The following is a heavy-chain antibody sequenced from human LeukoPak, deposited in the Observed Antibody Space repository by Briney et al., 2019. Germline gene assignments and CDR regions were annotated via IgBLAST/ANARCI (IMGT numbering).Heavy chain of an antibody. Sequence: GGSLRLSCAASGFTFSDYYMSWIRQAPGKGLEWVSYISSSGSTIYYADSVKGRFTISRDNAKNSLYLQMNSLRAEDTAVYYCARDRSVLLWFGELDYWGQGTLVTVSS. CDR3: ARDRSVLLWFGELDY. CDR1: GFTFSDYY. CDR2: ISSSGSTI. V-gene: IGHV3-11*04. J-gene: IGHJ4*02. D-gene: IGHD3-10*01.